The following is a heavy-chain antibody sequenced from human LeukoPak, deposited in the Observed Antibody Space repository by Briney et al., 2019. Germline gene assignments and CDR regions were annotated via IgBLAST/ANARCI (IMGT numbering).Heavy chain of an antibody. CDR3: AKGGRSSSWYHFDN. Sequence: GGSLRLSCPVSGFTFSDFAMSWVRQAPGKGLEWVSTVTGSGGNTYYADAVKGRFTISRDKSQNTLYLQMNSLRAEDTAVYYCAKGGRSSSWYHFDNWGQGTLVTVSS. J-gene: IGHJ4*02. CDR1: GFTFSDFA. V-gene: IGHV3-23*01. D-gene: IGHD6-13*01. CDR2: VTGSGGNT.